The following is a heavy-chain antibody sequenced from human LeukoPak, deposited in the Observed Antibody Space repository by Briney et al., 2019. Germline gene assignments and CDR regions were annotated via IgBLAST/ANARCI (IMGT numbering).Heavy chain of an antibody. V-gene: IGHV4-59*08. J-gene: IGHJ5*02. D-gene: IGHD3-10*01. CDR1: GGSISSYY. CDR2: IYYSGST. Sequence: SETLSLTCTVSGGSISSYYWSWIRQPPGKGLEWIGYIYYSGSTNYNPSLKSRVTISVDTSKNQFSLKLGSVTAADTAVYYCARFTTMVRGVVPNAYHWFDPWGQGTLVTVSS. CDR3: ARFTTMVRGVVPNAYHWFDP.